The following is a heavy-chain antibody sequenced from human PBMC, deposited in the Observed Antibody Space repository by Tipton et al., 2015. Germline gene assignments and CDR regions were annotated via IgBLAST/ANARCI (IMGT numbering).Heavy chain of an antibody. D-gene: IGHD4-17*01. CDR3: ARGLYGDSGKNWFAP. CDR1: GDYISNYY. J-gene: IGHJ5*02. CDR2: IFTSGGT. V-gene: IGHV4-4*07. Sequence: TLSLTCTVSGDYISNYYWSWIRQPAGKGLEWIGRIFTSGGTNYNPSLKNRVTMSVDTSKNQFSLNLSSVTAADTAVYYCARGLYGDSGKNWFAPWGQGTLVTVSS.